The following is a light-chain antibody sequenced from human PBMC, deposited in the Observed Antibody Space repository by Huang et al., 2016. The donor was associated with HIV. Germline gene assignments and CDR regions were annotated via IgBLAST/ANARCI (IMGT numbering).Light chain of an antibody. Sequence: IVITQSPLSLPVTPGEPASISCRSSQSLLHSHGYHYLDWYRQKPGQAPQLLISLSSIRASGVPVRFSGSGSVTDFTLKISRVEAEDVGIYFCMQALQTPRTFGQGTRLEIK. CDR2: LSS. J-gene: IGKJ5*01. CDR3: MQALQTPRT. CDR1: QSLLHSHGYHY. V-gene: IGKV2-28*01.